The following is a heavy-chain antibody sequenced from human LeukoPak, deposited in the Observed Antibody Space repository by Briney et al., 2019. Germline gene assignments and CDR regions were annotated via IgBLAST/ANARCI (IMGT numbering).Heavy chain of an antibody. CDR2: IYYSGST. Sequence: SETLSLTCTVSGGSISRYYWSWIRQPPGKGLEWIGYIYYSGSTYYNPSLKSRVTISIDTSKNQFSLKLSSVTAADTAVYYCASEPYGSGSFLGAFDIWGQGTMVTVSS. D-gene: IGHD3-10*01. CDR1: GGSISRYY. J-gene: IGHJ3*02. CDR3: ASEPYGSGSFLGAFDI. V-gene: IGHV4-59*08.